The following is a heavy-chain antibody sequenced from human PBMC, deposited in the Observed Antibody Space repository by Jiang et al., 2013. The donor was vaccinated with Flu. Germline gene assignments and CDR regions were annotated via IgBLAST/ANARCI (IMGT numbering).Heavy chain of an antibody. V-gene: IGHV3-30*18. D-gene: IGHD6-19*01. J-gene: IGHJ4*02. Sequence: LLESGGGVVQPGRSLRLSCAASGFTSVAMACTGSARLQGKGLEWVAVISYDGSNKYYADSVKGRFTISRDNSKNTLYLQMNSLRAEDTAVYYCAKDSGEWLEPIDYWGQGTLVTVSS. CDR1: GFTSVAMA. CDR3: AKDSGEWLEPIDY. CDR2: ISYDGSNK.